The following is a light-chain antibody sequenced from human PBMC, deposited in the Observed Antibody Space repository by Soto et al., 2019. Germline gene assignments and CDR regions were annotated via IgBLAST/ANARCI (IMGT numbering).Light chain of an antibody. J-gene: IGLJ1*01. V-gene: IGLV2-14*01. CDR3: SSYTSVSTHV. CDR2: EVT. Sequence: VLTQPASESGSPGQSITISCTGTRSDVGGYDYVSWYQQHPGKAPKLMIYEVTNRPSGVSNRFSGSKSGNTASLTISGLQAEDEADYYCSSYTSVSTHVFGTGTKVTVL. CDR1: RSDVGGYDY.